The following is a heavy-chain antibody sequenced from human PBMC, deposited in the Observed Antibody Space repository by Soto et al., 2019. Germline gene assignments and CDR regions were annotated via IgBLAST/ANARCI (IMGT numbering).Heavy chain of an antibody. D-gene: IGHD5-18*01. V-gene: IGHV1-2*04. CDR3: ARQGYSYGPGGYYYGMDV. J-gene: IGHJ6*04. CDR2: INPNSGGT. Sequence: GASVKVSCKASGYTFTGYYMHWVRQAPGQGLEWMGWINPNSGGTNYAQKFQGWVTMTRDTSISTAYMELSRLRSDDTAVYYCARQGYSYGPGGYYYGMDVWGKGTTVTVSS. CDR1: GYTFTGYY.